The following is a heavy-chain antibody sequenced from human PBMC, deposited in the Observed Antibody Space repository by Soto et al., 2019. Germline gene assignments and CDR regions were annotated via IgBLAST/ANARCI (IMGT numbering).Heavy chain of an antibody. Sequence: QVQLQESGPGLVKPSETLSLTCTVSGGSISSYYWSWIRQPPGKGLEWIGYIYYSGSTNYNPSLTSRVTISVDTSKNQFSLKLSSVTAADTAVYYCARAMGSWPLVDPYFDYWGQGTLVTVSS. V-gene: IGHV4-59*01. CDR2: IYYSGST. J-gene: IGHJ4*02. CDR1: GGSISSYY. CDR3: ARAMGSWPLVDPYFDY. D-gene: IGHD6-6*01.